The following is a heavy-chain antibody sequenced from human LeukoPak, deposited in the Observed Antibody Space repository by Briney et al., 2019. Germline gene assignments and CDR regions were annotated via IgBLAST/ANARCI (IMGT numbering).Heavy chain of an antibody. V-gene: IGHV4-59*01. Sequence: SETLSLTCTVSGGSISSYYWSWIRQPPGKGLEWIGYTYYSGSTNYNPSLKSRVTISVDTPKNQFSLKLSSVTAADTAVYYCARESVVVVAATAHNWFDPWGQGTLVTVSS. CDR2: TYYSGST. CDR3: ARESVVVVAATAHNWFDP. J-gene: IGHJ5*02. D-gene: IGHD2-15*01. CDR1: GGSISSYY.